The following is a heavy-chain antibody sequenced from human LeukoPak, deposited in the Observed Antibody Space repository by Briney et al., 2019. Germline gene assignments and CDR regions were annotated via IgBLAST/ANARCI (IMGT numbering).Heavy chain of an antibody. CDR3: ARGNGGDSSGYYFHY. D-gene: IGHD3-22*01. Sequence: SETLSLTCTVSGGSISSGGYYWSWIRQHPGKGLEWIGYIYYSGSTYYNPSLKSRVTISVDTSKNQISLKLSSVTAADTAVYYCARGNGGDSSGYYFHYWGQGTLVTVSS. J-gene: IGHJ4*02. CDR1: GGSISSGGYY. CDR2: IYYSGST. V-gene: IGHV4-31*03.